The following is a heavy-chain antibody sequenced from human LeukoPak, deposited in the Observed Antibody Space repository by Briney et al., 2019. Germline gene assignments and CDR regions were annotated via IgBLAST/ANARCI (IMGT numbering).Heavy chain of an antibody. J-gene: IGHJ5*02. CDR1: GGTVSRYP. V-gene: IGHV1-69*05. Sequence: ASVKVSCRASGGTVSRYPISWVRQAPGQGLEWMGGIIPIFGTANYAQKFQGRVTMTRDMSTSTVYMELSSLRSEDTAVYYCARKIRAQDNWFDPWGQGTLVTVSS. CDR3: ARKIRAQDNWFDP. CDR2: IIPIFGTA.